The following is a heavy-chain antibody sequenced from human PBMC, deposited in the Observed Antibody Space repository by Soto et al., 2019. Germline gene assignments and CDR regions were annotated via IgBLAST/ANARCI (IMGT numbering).Heavy chain of an antibody. J-gene: IGHJ5*02. Sequence: SVKVSCKASGGTFSSYAISWVRQAPGQGLEWMGGIIPIFGTANYAQKFQGRVTITADESTSTAYMELSSLRSEDTAVYYCARSNGAPPYDFWSGYPNWFDPWGQGTLVTVSS. D-gene: IGHD3-3*01. V-gene: IGHV1-69*13. CDR2: IIPIFGTA. CDR1: GGTFSSYA. CDR3: ARSNGAPPYDFWSGYPNWFDP.